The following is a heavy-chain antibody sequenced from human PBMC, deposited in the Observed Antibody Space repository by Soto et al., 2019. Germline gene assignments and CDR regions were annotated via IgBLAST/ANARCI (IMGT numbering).Heavy chain of an antibody. CDR3: AKDNGSGCDWLRVGDASDI. J-gene: IGHJ3*02. Sequence: PGGSLRLSCAASGFTFSSYGMHWVRQAPGKGLEWVAVISYDGSNKYYADSVKGRLTISRDNSKNTLYPQMNSLRGEDTAVYYCAKDNGSGCDWLRVGDASDIWGQGTMVTVSS. V-gene: IGHV3-30*18. CDR2: ISYDGSNK. D-gene: IGHD5-12*01. CDR1: GFTFSSYG.